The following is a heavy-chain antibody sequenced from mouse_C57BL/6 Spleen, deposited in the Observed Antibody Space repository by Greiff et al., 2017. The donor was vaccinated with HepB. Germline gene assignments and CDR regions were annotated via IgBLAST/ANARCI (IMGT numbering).Heavy chain of an antibody. V-gene: IGHV14-1*01. CDR3: TTSYYGSTYFDY. CDR1: GFNIKDYY. D-gene: IGHD1-1*01. J-gene: IGHJ2*01. Sequence: DVKLQESGAELVRPGASVKLSCTASGFNIKDYYMHWVKQRPEQGLEWIGRIDPEDGDTEYAPKFQGKATMTADTSSNTAYLQLSSLTSEDTAVYYCTTSYYGSTYFDYWGQGTTLTVSS. CDR2: IDPEDGDT.